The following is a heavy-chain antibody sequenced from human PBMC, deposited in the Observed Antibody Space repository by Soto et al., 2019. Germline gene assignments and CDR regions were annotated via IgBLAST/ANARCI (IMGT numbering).Heavy chain of an antibody. CDR1: GYTFRNYA. Sequence: QVHLVQSGAEVKTPGASVRVSCKTSGYTFRNYAIHWVRQAPGQRLEWLGDINVDNGNTEYSQNFRDRVTITRDTSASTAYMELSSLTSQDTAVYYCARGYGRGSWRFDYWGQGTLVTVSS. CDR3: ARGYGRGSWRFDY. J-gene: IGHJ4*02. D-gene: IGHD3-10*01. CDR2: INVDNGNT. V-gene: IGHV1-3*01.